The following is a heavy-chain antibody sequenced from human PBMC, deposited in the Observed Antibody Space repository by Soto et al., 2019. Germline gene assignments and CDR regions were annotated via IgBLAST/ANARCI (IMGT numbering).Heavy chain of an antibody. CDR3: ARGSIAARLYYYMDV. CDR2: MNPNSGNT. D-gene: IGHD6-6*01. CDR1: GYTFTSYD. V-gene: IGHV1-8*01. J-gene: IGHJ6*03. Sequence: ASVKVSCKASGYTFTSYDINWVRQATGQGLEWMGWMNPNSGNTGYAQKFQGRITMTRNTSISTAYMELSSLRSEDTAVYYCARGSIAARLYYYMDVWGKRTTVTVSS.